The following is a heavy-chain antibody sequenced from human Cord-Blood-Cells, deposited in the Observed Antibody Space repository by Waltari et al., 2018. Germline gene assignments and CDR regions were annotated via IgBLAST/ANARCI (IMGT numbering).Heavy chain of an antibody. Sequence: QVQLQESGPGLVKPSETLSLTCTVSGGSISRYYWRWIRQPPGKGLEWIGYIYYSGSTNYNPSLKSRVTISVDTSKNQFSLKLSSVTAADTAVYYCARANWGNAFDIWGQGTMVTVSS. CDR3: ARANWGNAFDI. V-gene: IGHV4-59*01. D-gene: IGHD7-27*01. CDR2: IYYSGST. CDR1: GGSISRYY. J-gene: IGHJ3*02.